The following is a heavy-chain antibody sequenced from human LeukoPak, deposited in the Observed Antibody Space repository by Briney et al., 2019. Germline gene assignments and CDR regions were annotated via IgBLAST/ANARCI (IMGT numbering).Heavy chain of an antibody. CDR1: GFTFSNYW. CDR2: IKQDGGET. CDR3: ARDKVVGATHFDY. Sequence: GGSLRLSCAASGFTFSNYWMSWVRQAPGKGLEWVANIKQDGGETYYVDSVKGRFTISRDNARNSLYLQMNSLRAEDTAVYYCARDKVVGATHFDYWGQGTLVTVSS. D-gene: IGHD1-26*01. J-gene: IGHJ4*02. V-gene: IGHV3-7*01.